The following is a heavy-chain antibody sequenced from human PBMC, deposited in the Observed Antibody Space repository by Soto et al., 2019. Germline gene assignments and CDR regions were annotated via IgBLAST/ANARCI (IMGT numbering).Heavy chain of an antibody. CDR3: ARDLAAGDF. Sequence: QVQLVQSGAEVKKPGASVKVSCKASGYIFINYYIHWVRQAPGQGLEWIVIINPNGGSTNYAQKFGGRVTLARDTSTSTVYMDLSSLRSEDTAMYYCARDLAAGDFWGQGTLVTVSS. CDR2: INPNGGST. V-gene: IGHV1-46*01. CDR1: GYIFINYY. D-gene: IGHD6-13*01. J-gene: IGHJ4*02.